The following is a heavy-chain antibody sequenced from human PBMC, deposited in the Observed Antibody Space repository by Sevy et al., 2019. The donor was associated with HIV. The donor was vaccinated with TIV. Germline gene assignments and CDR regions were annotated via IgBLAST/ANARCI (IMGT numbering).Heavy chain of an antibody. CDR3: AKEDCSGGTCYGGFDS. V-gene: IGHV3-23*01. CDR1: GFTFRSYA. D-gene: IGHD2-15*01. J-gene: IGHJ4*02. CDR2: ISGSGGRT. Sequence: GGSLRLSCAASGFTFRSYAMAWVRQAPGKGLEWASSISGSGGRTYYADSVKGRFTISRDNSKNTLYLRMNSLRDEDTAVYYCAKEDCSGGTCYGGFDSWGQGTLVTVSS.